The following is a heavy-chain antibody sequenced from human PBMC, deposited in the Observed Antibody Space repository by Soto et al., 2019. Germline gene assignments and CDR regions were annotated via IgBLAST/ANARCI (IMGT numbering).Heavy chain of an antibody. CDR3: ARQSPSGDPXY. CDR2: VYYLGNT. D-gene: IGHD4-17*01. J-gene: IGHJ4*02. CDR1: SGSISTSSYF. Sequence: SETLSLTCTVSSGSISTSSYFWGWIRQPPGRGLEWIGSVYYLGNTWYNSSLKSRVAISVDTSKNQFSVELSSVTAADTAEYYCARQSPSGDPXYWGQGTLVTVSS. V-gene: IGHV4-39*01.